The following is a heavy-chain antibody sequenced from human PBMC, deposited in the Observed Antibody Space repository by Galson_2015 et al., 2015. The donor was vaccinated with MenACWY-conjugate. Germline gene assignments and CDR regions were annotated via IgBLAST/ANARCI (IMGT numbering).Heavy chain of an antibody. CDR2: ISWDSGSI. CDR3: AKSAEYSSGWYAIEY. V-gene: IGHV3-9*01. J-gene: IGHJ4*02. CDR1: GFTFDDKD. D-gene: IGHD6-19*01. Sequence: SLRLSCAGSGFTFDDKDMHWVRQAPGKGLEWVSGISWDSGSIDYADSVKDRFTISRDNAKNSLYLQISSLRAEDTALYYCAKSAEYSSGWYAIEYWGQGALVTVSS.